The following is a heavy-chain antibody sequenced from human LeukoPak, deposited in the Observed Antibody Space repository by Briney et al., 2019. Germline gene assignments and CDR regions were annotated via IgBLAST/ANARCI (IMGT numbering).Heavy chain of an antibody. CDR3: ASNHYYDSSGYYFWAKAYYFDY. J-gene: IGHJ4*02. CDR2: IHSGGNT. CDR1: GFTVSSNY. Sequence: GGSLRLSCAASGFTVSSNYMSWVRQAPGKGLECVSVIHSGGNTYYADSVKGRFTISRDNSKNTLYLQMNSLRAEDTAVYYCASNHYYDSSGYYFWAKAYYFDYWGQGTLVTVSS. D-gene: IGHD3-22*01. V-gene: IGHV3-66*01.